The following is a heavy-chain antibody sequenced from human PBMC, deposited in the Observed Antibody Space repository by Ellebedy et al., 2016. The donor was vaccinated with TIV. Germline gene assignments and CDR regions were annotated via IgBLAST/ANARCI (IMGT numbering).Heavy chain of an antibody. Sequence: GESLKISCAASGFPFSSYSMNWVRQAPGKGLEWVANIKQDGSEQYYVDSVKGRFTISRDNAKNSLYLQMNSLRGEDTAMYYCVRGAGWVTDYWGQGTLVTVSS. CDR3: VRGAGWVTDY. V-gene: IGHV3-7*03. CDR1: GFPFSSYS. J-gene: IGHJ4*02. CDR2: IKQDGSEQ. D-gene: IGHD4-23*01.